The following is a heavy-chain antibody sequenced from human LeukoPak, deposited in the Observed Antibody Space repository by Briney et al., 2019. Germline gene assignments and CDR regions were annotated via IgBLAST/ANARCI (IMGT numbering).Heavy chain of an antibody. Sequence: PGGSLRLSCAASGFTFSSYAMSWVRQAPGKGLEWVSAISGSGGSTYYADSVKGRFTISRDNSKNTLYLQMNSLRAEDTAVYYCAKSRARIAVAGTVYFQHWGQGTQVTVSS. CDR2: ISGSGGST. J-gene: IGHJ1*01. CDR3: AKSRARIAVAGTVYFQH. D-gene: IGHD6-19*01. V-gene: IGHV3-23*01. CDR1: GFTFSSYA.